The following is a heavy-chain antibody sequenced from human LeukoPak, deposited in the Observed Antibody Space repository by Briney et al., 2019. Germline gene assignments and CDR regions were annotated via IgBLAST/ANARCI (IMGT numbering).Heavy chain of an antibody. CDR2: IYYSGST. J-gene: IGHJ3*02. CDR3: VRGDAHAAPFYI. CDR1: GGSISSYY. V-gene: IGHV4-59*01. D-gene: IGHD2-15*01. Sequence: SETLSLTCTVSGGSISSYYWSWIRQPPGKGLEWIGYIYYSGSTNYNPSLKSRVTISVDTSKNQFSLKLSSVTAADTAGYYSVRGDAHAAPFYISGQGTMVTVS.